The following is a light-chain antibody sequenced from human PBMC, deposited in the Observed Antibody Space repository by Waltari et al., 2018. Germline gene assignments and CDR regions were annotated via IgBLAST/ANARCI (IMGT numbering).Light chain of an antibody. CDR3: QQYGSSPLT. J-gene: IGKJ4*01. V-gene: IGKV3-20*01. CDR1: QSVSSSY. Sequence: EIVLTQSPGTLSFSPGEGATLSCRASQSVSSSYLAWYQQKPGQAPRLLIYGASSRATGIPDRFSGSGSGTDFTLTISRLEPEDFAVYYCQQYGSSPLTFGGGTKVEIK. CDR2: GAS.